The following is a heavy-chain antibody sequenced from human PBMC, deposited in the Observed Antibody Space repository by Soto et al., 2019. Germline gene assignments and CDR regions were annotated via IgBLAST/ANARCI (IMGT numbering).Heavy chain of an antibody. Sequence: PSETLSLTCTVSGGSISSYYWSWIRQPPGKGLEWIGYIYYSGSTNYNPSLKSRVTISVDTSKNQFSLKLSSVTAADTAVYYCARDRIAAAGGPGSEEHYYYYYGMDVWGQGTTVTVSS. V-gene: IGHV4-59*01. CDR2: IYYSGST. J-gene: IGHJ6*02. CDR1: GGSISSYY. D-gene: IGHD6-13*01. CDR3: ARDRIAAAGGPGSEEHYYYYYGMDV.